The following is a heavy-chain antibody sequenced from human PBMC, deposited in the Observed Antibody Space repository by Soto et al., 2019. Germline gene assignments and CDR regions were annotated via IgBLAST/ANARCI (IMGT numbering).Heavy chain of an antibody. J-gene: IGHJ5*01. Sequence: LSLTCAISGDSVSSSSVTWNWIRQSPSRGLEWLGRTYYRSKWYNDYAESVKSRITINPDTSKNQFSLHLNSVTPEDTAVYYCVRLIGNSWLDFWGQGTLVTVSS. CDR1: GDSVSSSSVT. CDR2: TYYRSKWYN. D-gene: IGHD1-26*01. CDR3: VRLIGNSWLDF. V-gene: IGHV6-1*01.